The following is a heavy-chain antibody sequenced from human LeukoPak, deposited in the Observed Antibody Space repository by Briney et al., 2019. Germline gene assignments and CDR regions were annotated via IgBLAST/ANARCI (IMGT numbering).Heavy chain of an antibody. J-gene: IGHJ4*02. CDR2: ISGGGGST. Sequence: GGSLRLSCAASGFTFSSYAMNWVRQAPGKGLEWVSAISGGGGSTYYADSVKGRFTISRDNSKNTLYLQMNSLRAEDTAVYYCAKVADYCSSTSCYMGYWGQGTLVTVSS. D-gene: IGHD2-2*02. CDR3: AKVADYCSSTSCYMGY. CDR1: GFTFSSYA. V-gene: IGHV3-23*01.